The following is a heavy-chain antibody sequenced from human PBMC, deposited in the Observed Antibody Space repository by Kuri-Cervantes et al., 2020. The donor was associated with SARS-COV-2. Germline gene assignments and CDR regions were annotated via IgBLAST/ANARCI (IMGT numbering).Heavy chain of an antibody. CDR3: ARAGERYYDFWSGHLPNDAVDV. Sequence: GESLKISCAASGFTFSTYSMTWVRQAPGKGLEWVSYISSSGTTTYYADSVKGRFTISRDNAKKSLYVQMNSLRAVDTAVYYCARAGERYYDFWSGHLPNDAVDVWGRGTMVTVSS. CDR2: ISSSGTTT. CDR1: GFTFSTYS. V-gene: IGHV3-48*04. J-gene: IGHJ3*01. D-gene: IGHD3-3*01.